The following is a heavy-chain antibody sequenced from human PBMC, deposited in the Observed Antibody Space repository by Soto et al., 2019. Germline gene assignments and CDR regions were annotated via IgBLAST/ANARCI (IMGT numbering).Heavy chain of an antibody. D-gene: IGHD1-26*01. V-gene: IGHV3-30*18. CDR2: ISYDGNNK. CDR1: GFKFSTFG. J-gene: IGHJ6*02. CDR3: AKGLVGYVFGVQDYDFGMDV. Sequence: QVQLVESGGGVVQPGRSLRLSCGASGFKFSTFGMHWVRQAPGKGLEWVAVISYDGNNKDYADSVKGRFTISRDNSKNTSYLQMNSLRAEDTAVYYCAKGLVGYVFGVQDYDFGMDVWGQGTTVAVSS.